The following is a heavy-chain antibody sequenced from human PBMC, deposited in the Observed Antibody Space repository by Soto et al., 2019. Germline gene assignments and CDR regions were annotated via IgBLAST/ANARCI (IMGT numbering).Heavy chain of an antibody. D-gene: IGHD6-19*01. CDR2: ISRDGSEK. J-gene: IGHJ4*02. CDR3: AGGFGDGWEGGPDY. Sequence: GGSLRLSCAASGFTFSDYYMSWIRQAPGKGLEWVAYISRDGSEKSYVDSVKGRFTISRDNAKKSLFLQMNSLRVEDTAVYYCAGGFGDGWEGGPDYWGQGSMVTAS. CDR1: GFTFSDYY. V-gene: IGHV3-7*01.